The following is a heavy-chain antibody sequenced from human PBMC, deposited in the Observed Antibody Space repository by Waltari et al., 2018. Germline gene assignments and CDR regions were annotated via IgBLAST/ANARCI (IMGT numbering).Heavy chain of an antibody. CDR3: ARLSQWLFGMDV. CDR1: GFTVSGNF. CDR2: IYSGESA. J-gene: IGHJ6*02. D-gene: IGHD6-19*01. Sequence: EAQLVESGGGLIQPGGSLRLSCAVSGFTVSGNFMTWVRQAPGKGLEWVSIIYSGESAYYADSVKGRFTISRDNSKNIVYLQMNSLRVEDTGVYHCARLSQWLFGMDVWGQGTTVAVSS. V-gene: IGHV3-53*01.